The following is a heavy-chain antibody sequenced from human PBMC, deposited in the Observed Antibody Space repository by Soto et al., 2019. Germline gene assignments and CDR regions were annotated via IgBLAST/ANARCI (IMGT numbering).Heavy chain of an antibody. CDR2: IYYSGST. V-gene: IGHV4-59*01. Sequence: QVQLQESGPGLVKPSETLSLTCTVSGGSISSYYWSWIRQPPGKGLEWIGYIYYSGSTNYNPSLKSRVTISVDTAKNQFSLKLSSVTAADTAVYYCARGFYDSSGYYDYYYYYYGMDVWGQGTTVTVSS. CDR1: GGSISSYY. D-gene: IGHD3-22*01. J-gene: IGHJ6*02. CDR3: ARGFYDSSGYYDYYYYYYGMDV.